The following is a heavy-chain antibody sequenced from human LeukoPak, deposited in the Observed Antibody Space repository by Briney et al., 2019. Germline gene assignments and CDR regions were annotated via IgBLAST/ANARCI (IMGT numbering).Heavy chain of an antibody. Sequence: GAALKISCKGSGYRFTSYWIGWVRQMPGKGLEWMGIIYPGDSDTRYSPSVQGQVTISADKSIVTAYLQWSSLKASDTAMYYCARQDTAMVLDAFDIWGQGTMVTVSS. CDR2: IYPGDSDT. V-gene: IGHV5-51*01. CDR3: ARQDTAMVLDAFDI. CDR1: GYRFTSYW. D-gene: IGHD5-18*01. J-gene: IGHJ3*02.